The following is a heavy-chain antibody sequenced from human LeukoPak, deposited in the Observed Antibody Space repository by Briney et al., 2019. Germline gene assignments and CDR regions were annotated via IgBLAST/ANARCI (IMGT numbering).Heavy chain of an antibody. D-gene: IGHD5-24*01. J-gene: IGHJ4*02. CDR1: GYTFTSYY. CDR2: INPSGGST. V-gene: IGHV1-46*01. Sequence: ASVKVSCKASGYTFTSYYMHWVRQAPGQGLEWRGIINPSGGSTSYAQKFQGRVTMTRDMSTSTVYMELSSLRSEDTAVYYCARGAMATQPRGDFAYWGQGTLVTVSS. CDR3: ARGAMATQPRGDFAY.